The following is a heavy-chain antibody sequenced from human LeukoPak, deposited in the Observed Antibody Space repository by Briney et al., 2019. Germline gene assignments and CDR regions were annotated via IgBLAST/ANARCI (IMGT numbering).Heavy chain of an antibody. CDR2: ISYDGSNK. Sequence: PAGGSLRLSCAAPGFTFSSYAMHWVRQAPGKGLEWVAVISYDGSNKYYADSVKGRFTISRDNSKNTLYLQMNSLRAEDTAVYYCARVPSIRQWLYHYWGQGTLVTVSS. J-gene: IGHJ4*02. CDR1: GFTFSSYA. D-gene: IGHD6-19*01. CDR3: ARVPSIRQWLYHY. V-gene: IGHV3-30-3*01.